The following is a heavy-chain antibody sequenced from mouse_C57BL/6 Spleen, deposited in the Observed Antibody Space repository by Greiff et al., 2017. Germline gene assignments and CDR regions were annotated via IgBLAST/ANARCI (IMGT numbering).Heavy chain of an antibody. CDR2: IYPGDGDT. D-gene: IGHD1-1*01. CDR1: GYAFSSYW. CDR3: ARPGYGSSYLDF. J-gene: IGHJ2*01. Sequence: VQLQQSGAELVKPGASVKISCKASGYAFSSYWMNWVKQRPGKGLEWIGQIYPGDGDTNYNGKFKGKATLTADKSSSTAYMQLSSLTSEDSSVYFCARPGYGSSYLDFWGKGTTLTVSS. V-gene: IGHV1-80*01.